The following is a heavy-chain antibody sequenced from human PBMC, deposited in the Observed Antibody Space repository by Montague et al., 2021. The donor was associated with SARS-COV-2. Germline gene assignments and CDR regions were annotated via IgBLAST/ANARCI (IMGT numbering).Heavy chain of an antibody. Sequence: SETLSLTCNVSGGSISSSTYYWGWIRQPPGKGLEWIGNLYNGGTTYYSPSLKIRVTISVDTSKNHFSLNMASVTAADTAVYYCARTSKLRESSSGNYYYPAMDVWGQGTTVTVSS. CDR2: LYNGGTT. D-gene: IGHD3-22*01. CDR1: GGSISSSTYY. J-gene: IGHJ6*02. V-gene: IGHV4-39*02. CDR3: ARTSKLRESSSGNYYYPAMDV.